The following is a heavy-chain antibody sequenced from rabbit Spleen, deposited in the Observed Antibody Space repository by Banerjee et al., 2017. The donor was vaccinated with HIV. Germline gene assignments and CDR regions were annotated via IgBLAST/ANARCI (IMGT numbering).Heavy chain of an antibody. J-gene: IGHJ6*01. CDR3: ARVLTGVIGWNFGW. V-gene: IGHV1S45*01. Sequence: QEHLEESWGGLVQPGGSLKLSCTASGFSFSNKAVMCWVRQAPGKGLEWIACINAVTGKAVYASWAKGRFTFSKTSSTTVTLQVTSLTAADTATYFCARVLTGVIGWNFGWWGPGTLVTVS. CDR2: INAVTGKA. D-gene: IGHD4-1*01. CDR1: GFSFSNKAV.